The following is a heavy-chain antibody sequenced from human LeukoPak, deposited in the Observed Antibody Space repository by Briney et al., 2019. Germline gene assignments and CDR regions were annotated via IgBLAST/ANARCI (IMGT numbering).Heavy chain of an antibody. CDR1: GFTLSTYD. V-gene: IGHV3-13*04. J-gene: IGHJ4*02. D-gene: IGHD5-24*01. CDR2: IDTGGGT. CDR3: ARVYRATTLDY. Sequence: PGGSLRLSCGASGFTLSTYDMHWVRQTTGKGHEWVSAIDTGGGTYYPDSVKGRFTISRDNSKNTLYLQMNSLRAEDTAVYYCARVYRATTLDYWGQGTLVTVSS.